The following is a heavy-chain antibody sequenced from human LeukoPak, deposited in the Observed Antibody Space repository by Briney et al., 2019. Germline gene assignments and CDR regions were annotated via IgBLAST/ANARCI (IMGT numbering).Heavy chain of an antibody. CDR1: VGSFSDYY. Sequence: PAETLSLTCAVYVGSFSDYYWGWIRQSPGRGLEWNGEINHSGSTNYNPSLKSRVAFSVDTSKNQYSLKLSSVIAADTAVYYCARGLTGSRRYFDYWGQGSLVTVSS. J-gene: IGHJ4*02. CDR2: INHSGST. CDR3: ARGLTGSRRYFDY. D-gene: IGHD3-10*01. V-gene: IGHV4-34*01.